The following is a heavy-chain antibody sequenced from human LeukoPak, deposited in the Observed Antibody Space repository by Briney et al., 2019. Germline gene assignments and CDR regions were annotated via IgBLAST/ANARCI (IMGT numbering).Heavy chain of an antibody. D-gene: IGHD3/OR15-3a*01. Sequence: GGSLRLSCAASGFTFSSYEMNWVRQAPGKGLEWVANIKQDGSEKYYVDSVKGRFTISRDNSKNTLYLQMNSLRAEDTAVYYCAKGQSRTGYRPKDFDYWGQGTLVTVSS. CDR2: IKQDGSEK. CDR1: GFTFSSYE. V-gene: IGHV3-7*03. CDR3: AKGQSRTGYRPKDFDY. J-gene: IGHJ4*02.